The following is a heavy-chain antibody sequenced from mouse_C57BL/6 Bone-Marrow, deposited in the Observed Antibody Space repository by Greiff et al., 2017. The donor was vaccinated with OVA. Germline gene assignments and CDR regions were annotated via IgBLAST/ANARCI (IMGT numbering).Heavy chain of an antibody. CDR1: GFTFSDYG. D-gene: IGHD3-2*02. V-gene: IGHV5-15*01. J-gene: IGHJ4*01. CDR2: ISNLAYSI. Sequence: EVKLVESGGGLVQPGGSLKLSCAASGFTFSDYGMAWVRQAPRKGPEWVAFISNLAYSIYYADTVTGRFTISRENAKNTLYLEMSSLRSEDTAMYYCARQLRLREYYYAMDYWGQGTSVTVSS. CDR3: ARQLRLREYYYAMDY.